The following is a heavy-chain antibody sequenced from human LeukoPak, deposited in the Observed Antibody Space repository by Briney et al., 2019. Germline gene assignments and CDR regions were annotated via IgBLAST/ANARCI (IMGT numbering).Heavy chain of an antibody. CDR1: GGSISSSSYY. Sequence: PSETQSLTCTVSGGSISSSSYYWGWICQPPGKGLGWIGSIYYSGSTYYNPSLKSRVTISVDTSKNQFSLKLSSVTAADTAVYYCARLRSTYYYGSGSHGIFDYWGQGTLVTVSS. V-gene: IGHV4-39*01. CDR3: ARLRSTYYYGSGSHGIFDY. J-gene: IGHJ4*02. D-gene: IGHD3-10*01. CDR2: IYYSGST.